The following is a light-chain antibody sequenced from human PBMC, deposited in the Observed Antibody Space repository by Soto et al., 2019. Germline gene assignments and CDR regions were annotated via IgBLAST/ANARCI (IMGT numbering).Light chain of an antibody. V-gene: IGKV3-20*01. J-gene: IGKJ3*01. CDR3: QQYGSSPRFT. CDR2: GAY. Sequence: EIVLTQSPGTLSLSPGERATLSCRASQSVSSSYLAWYQQKPGQAPRLLIYGAYSRATGIPDRFSGSGSGTEFPLTISRLEPEDFAVYYYQQYGSSPRFTVGPGTKVDIK. CDR1: QSVSSSY.